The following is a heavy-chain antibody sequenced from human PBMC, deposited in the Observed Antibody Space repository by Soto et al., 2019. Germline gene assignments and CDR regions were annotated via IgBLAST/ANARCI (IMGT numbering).Heavy chain of an antibody. CDR1: GYSLSTYW. V-gene: IGHV5-51*01. CDR3: ARQAGAMNNYYYGMDV. D-gene: IGHD6-19*01. Sequence: PGQSLKSSCKGFGYSLSTYWIAWVRQMPGKGLEWMGIMHPGDFDTRYSPSFQGQVILSADKSINTAYLQWSSLKASDTAIYYCARQAGAMNNYYYGMDVWGQGTTVTVSS. CDR2: MHPGDFDT. J-gene: IGHJ6*02.